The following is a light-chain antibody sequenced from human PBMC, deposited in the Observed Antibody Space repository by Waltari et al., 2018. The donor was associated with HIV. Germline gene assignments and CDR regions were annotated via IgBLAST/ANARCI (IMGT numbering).Light chain of an antibody. CDR3: QQYNNWPPYT. CDR1: QSVSSN. CDR2: GAS. Sequence: EIVMTQSPATLSVSPGERATLSCRASQSVSSNLAWYQQRPGQAPKLLLDGASTTATGIPARFSGSGSGTEFTLTISSLQSEDFAVYYCQQYNNWPPYTFGQGTKLEIK. J-gene: IGKJ2*01. V-gene: IGKV3-15*01.